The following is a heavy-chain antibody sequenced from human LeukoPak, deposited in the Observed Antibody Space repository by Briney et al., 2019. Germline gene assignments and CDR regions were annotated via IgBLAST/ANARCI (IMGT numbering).Heavy chain of an antibody. Sequence: GGSLRLSCAASGFTFSSDTMNWVRQAPGKGLEWVANIKQDGSEKYYVDSVKGRFTISRDNAKNSLYLQMNSLRAEDTAVYFCARGVYGDSYYYYYMDVWGKGTTVTISS. CDR1: GFTFSSDT. CDR3: ARGVYGDSYYYYYMDV. V-gene: IGHV3-7*01. D-gene: IGHD4-17*01. CDR2: IKQDGSEK. J-gene: IGHJ6*03.